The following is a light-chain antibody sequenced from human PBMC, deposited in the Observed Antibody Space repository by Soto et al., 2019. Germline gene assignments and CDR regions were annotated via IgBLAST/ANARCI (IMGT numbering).Light chain of an antibody. CDR1: QNVLSNSNNKHY. V-gene: IGKV4-1*01. Sequence: DIVMTQSPDSLAVSLGERDTINCKSSQNVLSNSNNKHYLAWYQQKPGQPPTLLIYWASSRESGVPDRFSGSGSATDFTLTISNLQAEDVAVYYCQQFYSPPRYTFGQGTKLEIK. CDR2: WAS. CDR3: QQFYSPPRYT. J-gene: IGKJ2*01.